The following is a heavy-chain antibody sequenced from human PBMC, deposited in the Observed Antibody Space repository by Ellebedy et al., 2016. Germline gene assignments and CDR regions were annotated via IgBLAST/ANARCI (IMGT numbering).Heavy chain of an antibody. Sequence: SETLSLXXSVSGYSISSGYYWGWIRQPPGKGLEWIGSIYHSGSTYYNPSLKSRVTISVDTSRNQFSLKLSSVSAADTAVYYCVRDLRVVPAALPRYNFDYWGQGTLVTVSS. V-gene: IGHV4-38-2*02. CDR3: VRDLRVVPAALPRYNFDY. CDR1: GYSISSGYY. D-gene: IGHD2-2*01. CDR2: IYHSGST. J-gene: IGHJ4*02.